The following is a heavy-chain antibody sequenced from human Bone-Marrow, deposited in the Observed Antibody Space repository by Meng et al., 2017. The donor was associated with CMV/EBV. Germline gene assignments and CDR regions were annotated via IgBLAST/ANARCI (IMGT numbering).Heavy chain of an antibody. J-gene: IGHJ5*02. Sequence: ASVKVSCKASGYTFSSYGISWVRQAPGQGLEWMGWISGYNGNTKYAQNLQGRISMATDTSTSTAYMELTSLRSDDTAVYYCARTYCSSTSCYLLRKFDPWGQGTLVTVSS. CDR2: ISGYNGNT. CDR3: ARTYCSSTSCYLLRKFDP. D-gene: IGHD2-2*01. V-gene: IGHV1-18*01. CDR1: GYTFSSYG.